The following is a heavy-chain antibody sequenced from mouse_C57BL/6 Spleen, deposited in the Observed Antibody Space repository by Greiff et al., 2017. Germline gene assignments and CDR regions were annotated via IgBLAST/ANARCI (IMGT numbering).Heavy chain of an antibody. V-gene: IGHV14-1*01. CDR1: GFNIKDYY. CDR3: TTEEGGYYYAMDY. Sequence: VHVKQSGAELVRPGASVKLSCTASGFNIKDYYMHWVKQRPEQGLEWIGRIDPEDGDTEYAPKFQGKATMTADTSSNTAYLQLSSLTSEDTAVYYCTTEEGGYYYAMDYWGQGTSVTVSS. CDR2: IDPEDGDT. D-gene: IGHD2-2*01. J-gene: IGHJ4*01.